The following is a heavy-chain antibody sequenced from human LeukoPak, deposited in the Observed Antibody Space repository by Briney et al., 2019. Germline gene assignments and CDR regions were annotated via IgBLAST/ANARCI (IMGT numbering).Heavy chain of an antibody. CDR2: IYYSGST. D-gene: IGHD3-3*01. V-gene: IGHV4-59*01. CDR1: GGSISSYY. CDR3: ARDGGAYCDFWSRKTEGENWFDP. J-gene: IGHJ5*02. Sequence: PSETLSLTCTVSGGSISSYYWSWIRQPPGKGLEWIGYIYYSGSTNYNPSLKSRVTISVDTSKNQFSLKLSSVTAADTAVYYCARDGGAYCDFWSRKTEGENWFDPWGQGALVTVA.